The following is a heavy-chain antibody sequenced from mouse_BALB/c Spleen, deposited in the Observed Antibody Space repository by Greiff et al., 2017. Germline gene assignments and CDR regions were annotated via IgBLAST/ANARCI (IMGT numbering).Heavy chain of an antibody. Sequence: EVQVVESGGGLVKPGGSLKLSCAASGFTFSSYAMSWVRQTPEKRLEWVASISSGGSTYYPDSVKGRFTISRDNARNILYLQMSSLRSEDTAMYYCARTPLYHYYAMDYWGQGTSVTVSS. CDR1: GFTFSSYA. CDR3: ARTPLYHYYAMDY. V-gene: IGHV5-6-5*01. J-gene: IGHJ4*01. CDR2: ISSGGST.